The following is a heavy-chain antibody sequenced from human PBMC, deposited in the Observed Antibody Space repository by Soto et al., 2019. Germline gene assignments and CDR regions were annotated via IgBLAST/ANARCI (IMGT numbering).Heavy chain of an antibody. CDR2: INPNSGGT. D-gene: IGHD6-19*01. CDR3: ARNPRQWLEDYYFDY. CDR1: GYTFTGYY. J-gene: IGHJ4*02. Sequence: GASVKVSCKASGYTFTGYYMHWVRQAPGQGLEWMGWINPNSGGTNYAQKFQGWVTMTRDTSISTAYMELSRLRSDDTAVYYCARNPRQWLEDYYFDYWGQGTLVTVSS. V-gene: IGHV1-2*04.